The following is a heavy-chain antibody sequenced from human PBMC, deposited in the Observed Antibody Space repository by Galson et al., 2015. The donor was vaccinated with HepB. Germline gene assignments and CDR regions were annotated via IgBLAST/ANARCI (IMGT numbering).Heavy chain of an antibody. Sequence: SLRLSCAASGFQFNMYAMHWVRQAPGKGLEWVAVISSDGTKQHYTESVKGRFTVSRDTSRNTLFLQMTSLRPEDTALYYCTTSYVFLIFVAPGDWGQGTQVTVSS. D-gene: IGHD3/OR15-3a*01. CDR1: GFQFNMYA. J-gene: IGHJ4*02. CDR2: ISSDGTKQ. CDR3: TTSYVFLIFVAPGD. V-gene: IGHV3-30*04.